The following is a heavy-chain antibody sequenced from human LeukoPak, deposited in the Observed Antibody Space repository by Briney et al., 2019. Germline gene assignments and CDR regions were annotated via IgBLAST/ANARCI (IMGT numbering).Heavy chain of an antibody. J-gene: IGHJ4*02. CDR3: AKAHDFWSGFYFFDY. V-gene: IGHV3-23*01. D-gene: IGHD3-3*01. CDR1: GFTFSSYA. Sequence: GGSLRLSCAASGFTFSSYAMGWVRQAPGKGLEWVSAISGSGGSTYYADSVKGRFTISRDNSKNTLYLQMNSLRAEDTAVYYCAKAHDFWSGFYFFDYWGQGTLVTVSS. CDR2: ISGSGGST.